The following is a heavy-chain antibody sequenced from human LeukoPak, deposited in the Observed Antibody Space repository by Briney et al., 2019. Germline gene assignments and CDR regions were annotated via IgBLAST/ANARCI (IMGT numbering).Heavy chain of an antibody. CDR2: IYTSGSTST. CDR1: GGSISSYY. CDR3: ASDSGWYGP. D-gene: IGHD6-19*01. Sequence: SETLSLTCTVSGGSISSYYWSWIRRPAGKGLEWIGRIYTSGSTSTNYNPSLKSRVTMSLDTSKNQFSLKLSSVTAADTAVYFCASDSGWYGPWGHGTLVTVSS. V-gene: IGHV4-4*07. J-gene: IGHJ5*02.